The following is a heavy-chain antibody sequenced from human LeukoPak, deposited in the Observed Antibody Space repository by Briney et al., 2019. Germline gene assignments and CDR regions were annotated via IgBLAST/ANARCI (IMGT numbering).Heavy chain of an antibody. CDR1: GFTFSSYS. CDR3: ARWGVVATATLVRAFDF. J-gene: IGHJ4*02. V-gene: IGHV3-20*04. CDR2: IWRNGDAT. D-gene: IGHD2-2*01. Sequence: PGGSLRLSCAASGFTFSSYSMNWVRQAPGKGLEWVSGIWRNGDATGYADSVKGRFTISRDNARNSLFLQMNSLRAEDTAVYYCARWGVVATATLVRAFDFWGQGTLVTVSS.